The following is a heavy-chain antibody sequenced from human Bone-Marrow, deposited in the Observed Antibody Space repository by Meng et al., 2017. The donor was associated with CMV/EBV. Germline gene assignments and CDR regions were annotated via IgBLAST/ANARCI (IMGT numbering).Heavy chain of an antibody. V-gene: IGHV3-7*01. CDR1: GFPFSSYW. J-gene: IGHJ6*02. CDR2: IKQDGSEK. Sequence: GESLKISCAASGFPFSSYWMSWVRQAPGKGLEWVANIKQDGSEKYYVDSVKGRFTISRDNAKSSLYLQMNSLRAEDTAVYYCAGRYSSGWDYYYYGMDVWGQGTTVTVSS. D-gene: IGHD6-19*01. CDR3: AGRYSSGWDYYYYGMDV.